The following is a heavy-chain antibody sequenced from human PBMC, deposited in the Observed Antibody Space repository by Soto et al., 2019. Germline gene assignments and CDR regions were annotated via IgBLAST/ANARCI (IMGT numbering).Heavy chain of an antibody. CDR1: GFTFSSYG. J-gene: IGHJ4*02. CDR2: ISYDGSNK. CDR3: AKVRSPFGYSYGYLLDY. Sequence: PGGSLRLSCAASGFTFSSYGMHWVRQAPGKGLEWVAVISYDGSNKYYADSVKGRFTISRDNSKNTLYLQMNSLRAEDTAVYYCAKVRSPFGYSYGYLLDYWGQGTLVTVSS. D-gene: IGHD5-18*01. V-gene: IGHV3-30*18.